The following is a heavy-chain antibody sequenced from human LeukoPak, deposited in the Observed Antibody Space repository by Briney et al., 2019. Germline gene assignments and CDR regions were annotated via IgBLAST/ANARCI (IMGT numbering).Heavy chain of an antibody. D-gene: IGHD2-21*01. J-gene: IGHJ4*02. CDR3: TKDLAFCGGDCYSGADN. CDR1: GFIFSSYA. V-gene: IGHV3-23*01. CDR2: ISGRGDIT. Sequence: PGGSLRLSCAASGFIFSSYAMNWVRQAPGKGLEWVSAISGRGDITYYTDSVKGRFTISRDTSRSTLYLQMSSLRAEDTAVYYCTKDLAFCGGDCYSGADNWGQGALVTVSS.